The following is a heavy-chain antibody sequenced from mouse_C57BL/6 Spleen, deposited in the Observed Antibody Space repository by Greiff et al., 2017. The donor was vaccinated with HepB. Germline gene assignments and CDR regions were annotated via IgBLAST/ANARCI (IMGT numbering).Heavy chain of an antibody. J-gene: IGHJ1*03. V-gene: IGHV1-82*01. Sequence: VQLQQSGPELVKPGASVKISCKASGYAFSSSWMNWVKQRPGKGLEWIGRIYPGDGDTNYNGKFKGKATLTADKSSSTAYMQLSSLTSEDSAVYFCARSGRQLWYFDVWGNRTTVTVSS. D-gene: IGHD3-2*01. CDR3: ARSGRQLWYFDV. CDR1: GYAFSSSW. CDR2: IYPGDGDT.